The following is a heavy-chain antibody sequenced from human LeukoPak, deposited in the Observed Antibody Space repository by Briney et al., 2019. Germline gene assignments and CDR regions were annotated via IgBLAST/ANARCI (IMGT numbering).Heavy chain of an antibody. CDR2: INHSGST. D-gene: IGHD3-22*01. Sequence: PSETLSLTCAVYGGSFSGYYWSWIRQPPGKGLEWIGEINHSGSTNYNPSLKSRVTVSVDTSKNQFSLKLSSVTAADTAVYYCARALPYYYDSSGYYSVNWFDPWGQGTLVTVSS. CDR1: GGSFSGYY. CDR3: ARALPYYYDSSGYYSVNWFDP. V-gene: IGHV4-34*01. J-gene: IGHJ5*02.